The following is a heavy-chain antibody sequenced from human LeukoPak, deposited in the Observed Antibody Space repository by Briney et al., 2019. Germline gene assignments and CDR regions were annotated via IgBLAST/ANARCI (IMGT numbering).Heavy chain of an antibody. D-gene: IGHD2-2*01. CDR2: IYTSGST. Sequence: SETLSLTCTVSGGSIRSYYWSWIRQPAGKGLEWIGRIYTSGSTNYNPSLKSRVTMSVDTSKNQFSLKLSSVTAADTAVYYCARDRYQLLSFWFDPWGQGTLVTVSS. CDR3: ARDRYQLLSFWFDP. V-gene: IGHV4-4*07. J-gene: IGHJ5*02. CDR1: GGSIRSYY.